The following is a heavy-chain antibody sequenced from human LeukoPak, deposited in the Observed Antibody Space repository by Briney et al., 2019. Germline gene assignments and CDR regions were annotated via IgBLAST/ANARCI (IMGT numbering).Heavy chain of an antibody. D-gene: IGHD3-3*01. J-gene: IGHJ4*02. CDR1: GGSISSYY. CDR3: ARGGAYYDFWSGYYSPSAPLDY. CDR2: IYYSGST. V-gene: IGHV4-59*12. Sequence: PSETLSLTCTVSGGSISSYYWSWIRQPPGKGLEWIGYIYYSGSTNYNPSLKSRVTISVDTSKNQFSLKLSSVTAADTAVYYCARGGAYYDFWSGYYSPSAPLDYWGQGTLVTVSS.